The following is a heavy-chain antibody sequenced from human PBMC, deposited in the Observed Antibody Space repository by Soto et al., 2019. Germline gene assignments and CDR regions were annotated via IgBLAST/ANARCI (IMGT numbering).Heavy chain of an antibody. Sequence: SETLSLTCTVSGGSISSSNYYWGWIRQPPGKGLEWIGSIYYSGSTYYNPSLKSRVTISIDTSKNQFSPKLSSVTAADTAVYYCASPLWERGEYYYYVVDVWGQGTTVTVSS. CDR3: ASPLWERGEYYYYVVDV. CDR2: IYYSGST. CDR1: GGSISSSNYY. J-gene: IGHJ6*02. D-gene: IGHD1-26*01. V-gene: IGHV4-39*01.